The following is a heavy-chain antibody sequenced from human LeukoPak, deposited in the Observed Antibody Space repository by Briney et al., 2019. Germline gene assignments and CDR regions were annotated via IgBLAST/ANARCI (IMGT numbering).Heavy chain of an antibody. CDR3: AKDIGGSYYYYYMDV. D-gene: IGHD3-16*01. CDR2: IRYDGSNK. CDR1: GFTFSSYA. J-gene: IGHJ6*03. Sequence: PGGSLRLSCAASGFTFSSYAMSWVRQAPGKGLEWVAFIRYDGSNKYYADSVKGRFTISRDNSKNTLYLQMNSLRAEDTAVYYCAKDIGGSYYYYYMDVWGKGTTVTVSS. V-gene: IGHV3-30*02.